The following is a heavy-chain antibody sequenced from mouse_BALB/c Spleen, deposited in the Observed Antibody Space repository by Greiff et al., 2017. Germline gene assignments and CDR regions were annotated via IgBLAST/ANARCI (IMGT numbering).Heavy chain of an antibody. Sequence: EVQRVESGGGLVQPGGSLRLSCATSGFTFTDYYMSWVRQPPGKALEWLGFIRNKANGYTTEYSASVKGRFTISRDNSQSILYLQMNTLRAEDSATYYCARVYYRYGGAMDYWGQGTSVTVSS. CDR1: GFTFTDYY. CDR3: ARVYYRYGGAMDY. CDR2: IRNKANGYTT. D-gene: IGHD2-14*01. J-gene: IGHJ4*01. V-gene: IGHV7-3*02.